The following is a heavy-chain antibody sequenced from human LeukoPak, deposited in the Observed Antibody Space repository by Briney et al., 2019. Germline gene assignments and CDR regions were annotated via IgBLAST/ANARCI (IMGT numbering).Heavy chain of an antibody. CDR1: GDSISNSHW. D-gene: IGHD5-18*01. V-gene: IGHV4/OR15-8*02. CDR2: IYLSGDT. Sequence: SETLSLTCVVSGDSISNSHWWSWVRQPPGKGLEWIGVIYLSGDTDYNPSLKSRVTISIDKSKNQFSLKVSSVTAADTAVYYCARERMRRYSYGYAHWGQGTLVTVSS. J-gene: IGHJ4*02. CDR3: ARERMRRYSYGYAH.